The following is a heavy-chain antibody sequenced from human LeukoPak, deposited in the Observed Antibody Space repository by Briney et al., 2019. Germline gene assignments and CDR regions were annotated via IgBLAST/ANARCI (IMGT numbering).Heavy chain of an antibody. CDR1: GGTFSSYA. D-gene: IGHD6-19*01. Sequence: ASVKVSCKASGGTFSSYAISWVRQAPGQGLEWMGGIIPIFGTANYAQKFQGRVTITADESTSTAYMELSSLRSEDTAVYYCAMTGYSSGWYDYWGQGTLVTVSS. CDR3: AMTGYSSGWYDY. CDR2: IIPIFGTA. J-gene: IGHJ4*02. V-gene: IGHV1-69*13.